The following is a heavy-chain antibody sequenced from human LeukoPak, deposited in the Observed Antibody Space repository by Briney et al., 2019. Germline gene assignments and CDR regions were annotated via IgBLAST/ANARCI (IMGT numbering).Heavy chain of an antibody. CDR2: ISAYNGNT. J-gene: IGHJ4*02. CDR3: ARRGYDFWSGPESDY. D-gene: IGHD3-3*01. V-gene: IGHV1-18*01. CDR1: GYTFTSYG. Sequence: ASVKVSCKASGYTFTSYGISWVRQAPGQGLEWMGWISAYNGNTNYAQKLQGRVTMTTDTSTSTAYMELRSLRSDDTAVYYCARRGYDFWSGPESDYWGQGTLVTVSS.